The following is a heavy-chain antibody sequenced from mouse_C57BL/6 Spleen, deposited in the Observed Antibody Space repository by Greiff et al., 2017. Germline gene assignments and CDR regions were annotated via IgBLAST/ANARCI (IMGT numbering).Heavy chain of an antibody. CDR1: GYAFSSYW. V-gene: IGHV1-80*01. J-gene: IGHJ4*01. D-gene: IGHD2-4*01. CDR2: IYPGDGDT. Sequence: QVQLKQSGAELVKPGASVKISCKASGYAFSSYWMNWVKQRPGKGLEWIGQIYPGDGDTNYNGKFKGKATLTADKSSSTAYMQLSSLTSEDSAVYFCARDYDYDGGDYAMDYWGQGTSVTVSS. CDR3: ARDYDYDGGDYAMDY.